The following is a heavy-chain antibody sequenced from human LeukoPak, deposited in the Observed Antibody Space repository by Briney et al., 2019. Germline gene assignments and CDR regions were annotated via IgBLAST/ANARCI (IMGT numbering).Heavy chain of an antibody. CDR2: ITWDGGST. J-gene: IGHJ4*02. Sequence: QPGGSLRLSCAASGFTFDDYTMHWVRQAPGKGLEWVSLITWDGGSTYYADSVKGRFTISRDNAKNSLYLQMNSLRAEDTALYYCARDLMGATSGSGYWGQGTLVTVSS. D-gene: IGHD1-26*01. V-gene: IGHV3-43*01. CDR1: GFTFDDYT. CDR3: ARDLMGATSGSGY.